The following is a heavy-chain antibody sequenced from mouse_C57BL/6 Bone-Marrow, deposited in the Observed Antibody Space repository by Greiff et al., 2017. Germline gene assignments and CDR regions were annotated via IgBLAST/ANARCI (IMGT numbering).Heavy chain of an antibody. CDR3: ALLPGYVDV. V-gene: IGHV1-54*01. Sequence: QVQLKQSGAELVRPGTSVKVSCKASGYAFTNYLIEWVKQRPGQGLEWIGVINPGSGGTNYNEKFKGKATLTADKSSSTAYMQLSSLTSEDSAVYVCALLPGYVDVWGTGTTVTVSS. J-gene: IGHJ1*03. CDR1: GYAFTNYL. CDR2: INPGSGGT.